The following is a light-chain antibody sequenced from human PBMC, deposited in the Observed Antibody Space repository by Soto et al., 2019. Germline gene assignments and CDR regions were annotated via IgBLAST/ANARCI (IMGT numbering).Light chain of an antibody. J-gene: IGKJ3*01. V-gene: IGKV1-33*01. Sequence: DIQMTQSPSSLSASVGDRVTITCQASQDIRKYLNWYQQKPGRAPKLLIYGASNLATGVPSRFSGSGYGKEFIYPISSLQTEHIATYYCQHYDNLTPFTFGPGTQVAIK. CDR3: QHYDNLTPFT. CDR1: QDIRKY. CDR2: GAS.